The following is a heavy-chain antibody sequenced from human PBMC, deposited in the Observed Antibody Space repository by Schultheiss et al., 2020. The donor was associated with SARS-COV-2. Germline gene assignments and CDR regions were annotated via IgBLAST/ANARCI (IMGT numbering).Heavy chain of an antibody. CDR3: TTDRGGYGDPMGYYYYGMDV. D-gene: IGHD4-17*01. Sequence: GGSLRLSCAASGFTVSSNEMSWVRQAPGKGLEWVSSISGGSTYYADSRKGRFTISRDDSKNTLYLQMNSLKTEDTAVYYCTTDRGGYGDPMGYYYYGMDVWGQGTTVTVSS. CDR1: GFTVSSNE. CDR2: ISGGST. V-gene: IGHV3-38-3*01. J-gene: IGHJ6*02.